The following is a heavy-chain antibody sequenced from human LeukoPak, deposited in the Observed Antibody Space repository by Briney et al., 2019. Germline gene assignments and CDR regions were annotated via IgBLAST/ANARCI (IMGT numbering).Heavy chain of an antibody. V-gene: IGHV2-70*13. Sequence: SGPTLVNPTETLTLTCTFSGFSLRTSGMCVSWIRQPPGKALEWLALIDWNDDKYFKTSLKSRLTISKDTSKNQVVLTVTNLAPVDTATYYCARTSWIRGVIHLDTWGQGTLVSVSS. CDR2: IDWNDDK. CDR3: ARTSWIRGVIHLDT. D-gene: IGHD3-10*01. CDR1: GFSLRTSGMC. J-gene: IGHJ4*02.